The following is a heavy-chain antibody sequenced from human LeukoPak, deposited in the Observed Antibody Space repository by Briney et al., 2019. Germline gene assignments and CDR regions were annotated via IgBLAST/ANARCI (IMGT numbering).Heavy chain of an antibody. V-gene: IGHV5-51*01. Sequence: GESLKISCTGSGYSFTSYWIGWVRHMRGKGLEWMGIIYPGDSDTRYSPSLQGQVTISADKSISTAYLQWSSLKAPDIAMYYCARQQGQDYYYMDVWGKGTTVTVSS. CDR1: GYSFTSYW. CDR2: IYPGDSDT. CDR3: ARQQGQDYYYMDV. J-gene: IGHJ6*03.